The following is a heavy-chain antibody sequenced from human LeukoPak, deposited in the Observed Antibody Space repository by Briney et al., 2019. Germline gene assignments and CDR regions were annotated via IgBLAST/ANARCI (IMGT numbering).Heavy chain of an antibody. CDR2: YSGRT. D-gene: IGHD5-12*01. CDR3: ARVYGSGYDFRGAFDI. J-gene: IGHJ3*02. Sequence: SETLSLTCSVSGGSISSYYWSWIRQPPGKGLEWIGYYSGRTSYNPSLKSRVTISVDTSKNQFSLKVSSVTAADTAVYYCARVYGSGYDFRGAFDIWGQGTMVTVSS. V-gene: IGHV4-59*01. CDR1: GGSISSYY.